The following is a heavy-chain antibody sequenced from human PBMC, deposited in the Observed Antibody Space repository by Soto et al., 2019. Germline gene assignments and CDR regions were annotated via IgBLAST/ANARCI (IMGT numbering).Heavy chain of an antibody. CDR3: ARASLDTIFGLHYYYMDV. CDR1: SASIISSNW. V-gene: IGHV4-4*02. D-gene: IGHD3-3*01. Sequence: SETLSLTCIVSSASIISSNWWSWVRQAPGKGLEWIAEIHHTGGTNYNPSLKSRVTISVDRSKNRFSLNLRSVTAADTAVYYCARASLDTIFGLHYYYMDVWGKGTTVTVSS. J-gene: IGHJ6*03. CDR2: IHHTGGT.